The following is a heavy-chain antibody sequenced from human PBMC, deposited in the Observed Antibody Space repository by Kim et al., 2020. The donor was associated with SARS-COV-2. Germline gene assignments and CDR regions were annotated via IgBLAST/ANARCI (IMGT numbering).Heavy chain of an antibody. D-gene: IGHD3-22*01. CDR3: ARVVPQYYYDSSGYYPNPDFDY. CDR1: GYTFTSYG. J-gene: IGHJ4*01. V-gene: IGHV1-18*04. Sequence: ASVKVSCKASGYTFTSYGISWVRQAPGQGLEWMGWISAYNGNTNYAQKLQGRVTMTTDTSTSTAYMELRSLRSDDTAVYYCARVVPQYYYDSSGYYPNPDFDYWGQGTLVTVSS. CDR2: ISAYNGNT.